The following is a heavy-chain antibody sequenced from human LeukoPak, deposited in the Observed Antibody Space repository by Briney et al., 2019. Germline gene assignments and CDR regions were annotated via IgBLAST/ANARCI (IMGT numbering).Heavy chain of an antibody. V-gene: IGHV4-34*01. CDR1: SVSYSGDY. D-gene: IGHD3-10*01. J-gene: IGHJ4*02. CDR3: ASGRSGHFIDY. Sequence: PSETLSLTCAVYSVSYSGDYWGWIRQPPGKGLEWIGEINHSGSTNYNPSLKSRVTISVDTSENQFSLKLSSVTAADTAVYHCASGRSGHFIDYWGQGTLVTVSS. CDR2: INHSGST.